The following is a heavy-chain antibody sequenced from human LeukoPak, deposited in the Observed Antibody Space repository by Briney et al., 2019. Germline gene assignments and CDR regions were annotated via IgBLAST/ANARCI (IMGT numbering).Heavy chain of an antibody. D-gene: IGHD2-15*01. CDR3: ARRKDSVGAFDI. V-gene: IGHV4-34*01. Sequence: SETLSLTCAVYGGSFSGYYWSWIRQPPGKGLEWIGEINHNGSTNYNPSLKSRVTISVDTSKNQFSLKLSSVTAADTAVYYCARRKDSVGAFDIWGQGTMVTVSS. J-gene: IGHJ3*02. CDR1: GGSFSGYY. CDR2: INHNGST.